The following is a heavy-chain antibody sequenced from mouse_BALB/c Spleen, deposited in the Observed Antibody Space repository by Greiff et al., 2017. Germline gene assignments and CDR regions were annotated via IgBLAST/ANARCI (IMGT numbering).Heavy chain of an antibody. J-gene: IGHJ4*01. CDR2: ISYSGST. V-gene: IGHV3-2*02. CDR3: ARGDYGSRDYAMDY. Sequence: EVQLVESGPGLVKPSQSLSLTCTVTGYSITSDYAWNWIRQFPGNKLEWMGYISYSGSTSYNPSLKSRISITRDTSKNQFFLQLNSVTTEDTATYYCARGDYGSRDYAMDYWGQGTSVTVSS. D-gene: IGHD1-1*01. CDR1: GYSITSDYA.